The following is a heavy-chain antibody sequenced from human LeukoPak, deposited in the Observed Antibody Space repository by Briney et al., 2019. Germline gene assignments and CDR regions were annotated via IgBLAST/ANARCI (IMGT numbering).Heavy chain of an antibody. CDR3: ARLDYSSGWYVY. V-gene: IGHV4-59*01. CDR1: GGSISSYY. J-gene: IGHJ4*02. D-gene: IGHD6-19*01. CDR2: IFYSGST. Sequence: SETLSLTCTVSGGSISSYYWTCIRQPPGKGLEWIGYIFYSGSTNYNPSLKSRVTISVDTSKNQISLKLSSVTAADTAVYYCARLDYSSGWYVYWGQGTLVTVSS.